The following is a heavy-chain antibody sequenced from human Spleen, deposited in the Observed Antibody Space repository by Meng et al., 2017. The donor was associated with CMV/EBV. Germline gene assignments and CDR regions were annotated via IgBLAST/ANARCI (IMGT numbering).Heavy chain of an antibody. J-gene: IGHJ4*02. CDR1: GFTFSGYY. CDR2: ISSSGGNI. Sequence: GESLKISCAASGFTFSGYYMTWIRQAPGKGLEWLSFISSSGGNIYYADSVKGRFTISRDNSKNTLYLQMNSLRAEDTAVYYCAKDHLIFYVVVPANDYWGQGTLVTVSS. CDR3: AKDHLIFYVVVPANDY. D-gene: IGHD2-2*01. V-gene: IGHV3-23*01.